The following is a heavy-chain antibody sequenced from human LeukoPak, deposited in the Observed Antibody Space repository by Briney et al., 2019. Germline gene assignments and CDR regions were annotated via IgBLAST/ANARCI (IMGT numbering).Heavy chain of an antibody. J-gene: IGHJ4*02. Sequence: SEALSLTCTVSGGSISSSSYYWGWIRQPPGKGLEWIGSIYYSGSTYYNPSLKSRVTISVDTSKNQFSLKLNSVIAADTAVYYCASWHEMATIWATFDYWGQGTLVTVSS. CDR1: GGSISSSSYY. CDR2: IYYSGST. D-gene: IGHD5-24*01. V-gene: IGHV4-39*01. CDR3: ASWHEMATIWATFDY.